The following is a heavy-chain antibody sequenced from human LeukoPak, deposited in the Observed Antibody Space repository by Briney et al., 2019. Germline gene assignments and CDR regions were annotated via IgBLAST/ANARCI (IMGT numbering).Heavy chain of an antibody. CDR2: IIPIFGTA. CDR3: ARAVRYFDWSAIDY. V-gene: IGHV1-69*05. CDR1: GGTFSSYA. D-gene: IGHD3-9*01. J-gene: IGHJ4*02. Sequence: ASVKVSCKASGGTFSSYAISWVRQAPGQGLEWMGGIIPIFGTANYAQKFQGRVTITTDESTSTAYMELSSLISEDTAVYYCARAVRYFDWSAIDYWGQGTLVTVSS.